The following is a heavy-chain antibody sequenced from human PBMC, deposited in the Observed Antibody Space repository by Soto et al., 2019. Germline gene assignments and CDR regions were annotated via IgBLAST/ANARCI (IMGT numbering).Heavy chain of an antibody. J-gene: IGHJ3*02. CDR1: GGSISSGGYY. D-gene: IGHD3-10*01. V-gene: IGHV4-31*03. CDR3: ARGLWFGDLWDFDAFDI. CDR2: IYYSGST. Sequence: QVQLQESGPGLVKPSQTLSLTCTVSGGSISSGGYYWSWIRQHPGKGLEWIGYIYYSGSTYYNPSLNSRVTISVDTSKNQFSLKLSSVTAADTAVYYCARGLWFGDLWDFDAFDIGGQGTMVTVSS.